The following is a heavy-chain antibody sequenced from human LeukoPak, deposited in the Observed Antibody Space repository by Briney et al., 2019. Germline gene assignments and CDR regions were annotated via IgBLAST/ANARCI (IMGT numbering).Heavy chain of an antibody. V-gene: IGHV2-5*01. CDR1: GFSLSTSGVG. J-gene: IGHJ4*02. CDR2: IYWNDDK. CDR3: AHSPLDYYDSSGLGYFDY. Sequence: SGPTLVNPTQTLTLTCTFSGFSLSTSGVGVGWIRQPPGKALEWLALIYWNDDKRYSPSLKSRLTITKDTSKNQVVLTMTNMDPVDTATYYCAHSPLDYYDSSGLGYFDYWGQGTLVTVSS. D-gene: IGHD3-22*01.